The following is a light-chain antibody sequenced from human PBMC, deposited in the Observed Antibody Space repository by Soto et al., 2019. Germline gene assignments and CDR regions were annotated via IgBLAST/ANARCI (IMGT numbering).Light chain of an antibody. Sequence: SYELTQPSSASVSPGQTARITCSGDVLAKKYARWFQQKPGQAPVLVIYKDSERPSGIPERFSGSSSGTTVTLTISGAQVEDEADYYCYSAADDKGVFGGGTKVTVL. J-gene: IGLJ2*01. CDR1: VLAKKY. V-gene: IGLV3-27*01. CDR2: KDS. CDR3: YSAADDKGV.